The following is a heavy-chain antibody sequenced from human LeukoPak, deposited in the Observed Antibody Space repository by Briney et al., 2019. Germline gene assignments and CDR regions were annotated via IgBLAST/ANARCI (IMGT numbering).Heavy chain of an antibody. CDR2: IYTSGSS. Sequence: SETLSLTCTVSGGSISTYYWSWIRQPAGKGLEWIGRIYTSGSSNYNPSLKSRVTMSVDTSKSQFSLKLSSVIAADTAVYYCARGGERAPGIAATYYFDYWGQGTLVTVSS. J-gene: IGHJ4*02. D-gene: IGHD6-25*01. CDR1: GGSISTYY. CDR3: ARGGERAPGIAATYYFDY. V-gene: IGHV4-4*07.